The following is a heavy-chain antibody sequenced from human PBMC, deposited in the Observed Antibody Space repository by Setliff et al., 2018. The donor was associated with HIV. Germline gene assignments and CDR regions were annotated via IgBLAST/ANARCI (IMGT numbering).Heavy chain of an antibody. D-gene: IGHD3-9*01. CDR3: ARGGKLQYFDWPSYAMDV. CDR1: GFTFSSYS. V-gene: IGHV3-21*06. Sequence: GALRLSCAASGFTFSSYSMNWVRQAPGRGLEWVSSISSGSTHIFSADSLKGRFTISRDNGKNSLYLQTNSQRAEDTAVYYCARGGKLQYFDWPSYAMDVGGQGTTVTVSS. CDR2: ISSGSTHI. J-gene: IGHJ6*02.